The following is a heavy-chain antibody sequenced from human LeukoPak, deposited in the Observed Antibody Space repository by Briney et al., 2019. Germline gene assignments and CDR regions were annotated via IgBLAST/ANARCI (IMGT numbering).Heavy chain of an antibody. D-gene: IGHD6-13*01. CDR2: INVGNGNT. V-gene: IGHV1-3*01. Sequence: ASVKVSCEASGYTFTTYALTWVRQAPGQRLEWMGWINVGNGNTKSSQKFQGRVTITRDMSASTAYMELSSLRSEDTAVYYCARGLGYGVFDPWGQGTLVTVSS. J-gene: IGHJ5*02. CDR1: GYTFTTYA. CDR3: ARGLGYGVFDP.